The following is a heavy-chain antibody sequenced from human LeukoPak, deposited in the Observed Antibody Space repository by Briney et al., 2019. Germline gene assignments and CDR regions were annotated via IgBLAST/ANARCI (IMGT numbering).Heavy chain of an antibody. J-gene: IGHJ5*02. CDR3: ARDLKRSQPRNWFDP. CDR1: GGSISSSNW. D-gene: IGHD2-2*01. Sequence: SETLSLTCAVSGGSISSSNWWSWIRQPPGKGLEWIGEIYHSGSTNYNPSLKSRVTISVDKSKNQFSLKLSSVTAADTAVYYCARDLKRSQPRNWFDPWGQGTLVTVSS. CDR2: IYHSGST. V-gene: IGHV4-4*02.